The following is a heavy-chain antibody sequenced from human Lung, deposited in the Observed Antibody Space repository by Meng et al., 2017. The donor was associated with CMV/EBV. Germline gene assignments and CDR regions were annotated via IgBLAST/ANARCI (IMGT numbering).Heavy chain of an antibody. CDR2: IKSKTHGGTT. V-gene: IGHV3-15*01. D-gene: IGHD3-3*01. J-gene: IGHJ5*02. Sequence: GESXKISCAASGFTFNNAWMRWVRQAPGKGLEWVGRIKSKTHGGTTANATPVKDRYSIPRDDSKNTLYLEMKNLKNEDTAVYYCTTGFGVFIDKKWFDPWGQGXLVTASS. CDR3: TTGFGVFIDKKWFDP. CDR1: GFTFNNAW.